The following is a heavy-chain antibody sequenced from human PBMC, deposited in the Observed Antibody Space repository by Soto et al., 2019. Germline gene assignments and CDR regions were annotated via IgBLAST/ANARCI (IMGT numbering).Heavy chain of an antibody. V-gene: IGHV4-59*13. Sequence: QVPLQESGPGLVKPSETLSLTCTVSGDSMSPFYWNWIRQSPGKGLEWIGYIYYSGNTNYNPSLKSRVAISVDTSKNQFSLKPSSVTAADTAVYYCARGVYDYWSGYYAGSGLDVWGQGTTVTVSS. CDR3: ARGVYDYWSGYYAGSGLDV. CDR2: IYYSGNT. CDR1: GDSMSPFY. D-gene: IGHD3-3*01. J-gene: IGHJ6*02.